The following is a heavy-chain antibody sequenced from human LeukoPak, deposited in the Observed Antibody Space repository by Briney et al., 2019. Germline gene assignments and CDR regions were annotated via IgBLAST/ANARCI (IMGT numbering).Heavy chain of an antibody. CDR1: GFTFSPYS. CDR2: INSIRTT. J-gene: IGHJ4*02. D-gene: IGHD6-19*01. CDR3: ARSVEGSFDY. V-gene: IGHV3-48*01. Sequence: GGSLRLSCAASGFTFSPYSINWIPQAPGKGLEWVSYINSIRTTYYADSVAGRLTITRDNAKNSVYLQMNSLRVENTAVYYCARSVEGSFDYWGQGTVVTVSP.